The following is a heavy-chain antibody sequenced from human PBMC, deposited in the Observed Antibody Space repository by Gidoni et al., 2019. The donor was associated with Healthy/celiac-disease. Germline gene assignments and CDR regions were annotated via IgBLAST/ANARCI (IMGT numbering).Heavy chain of an antibody. V-gene: IGHV4-34*01. D-gene: IGHD6-13*01. CDR2: INHSGST. CDR3: ASSVAAPHKRVYYYYGMDV. CDR1: GGSFSGYY. Sequence: QLQLQQWGAGLLKPSETLSLTCAVYGGSFSGYYWSWIRQPPGKGLEWIGEINHSGSTNYHPSLKSRVTISVDTSKHQFSLKLSSVTAADTAVYYCASSVAAPHKRVYYYYGMDVWGQGTTVTVSS. J-gene: IGHJ6*02.